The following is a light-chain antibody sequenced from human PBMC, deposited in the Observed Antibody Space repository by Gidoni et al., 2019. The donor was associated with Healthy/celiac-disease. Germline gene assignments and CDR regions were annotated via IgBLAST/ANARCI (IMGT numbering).Light chain of an antibody. CDR1: QGISNH. J-gene: IGKJ2*01. CDR3: QKYNSAPHT. V-gene: IGKV1-27*01. CDR2: ATS. Sequence: DLQMTQPPSSLSASVGDRVTITCRASQGISNHLAWYQQKPGKVPKLLIYATSTLQSGVPSRFSGSGSGTDFTLTISSLQPEDVATYYCQKYNSAPHTFGQGTKLEIK.